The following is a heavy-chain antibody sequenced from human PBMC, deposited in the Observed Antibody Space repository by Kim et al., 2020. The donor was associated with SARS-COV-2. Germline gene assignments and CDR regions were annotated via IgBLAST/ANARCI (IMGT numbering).Heavy chain of an antibody. D-gene: IGHD3-10*01. J-gene: IGHJ1*01. CDR3: ASSNYLYLGH. V-gene: IGHV1-69*13. CDR1: GGTFSSYA. Sequence: SVKVSCKASGGTFSSYAISWVRQAPGQGLEWMGGIIPIFGTANYAQKFQGRVTITADESTSTAYLELSSLRPEDTAVYYCASSNYLYLGHWGQGTLAT. CDR2: IIPIFGTA.